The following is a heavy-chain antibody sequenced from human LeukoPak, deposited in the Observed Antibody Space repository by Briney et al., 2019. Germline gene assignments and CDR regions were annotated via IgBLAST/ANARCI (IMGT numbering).Heavy chain of an antibody. V-gene: IGHV4-61*02. CDR3: ARDCSGGSCYYR. CDR1: GGSISSGSYY. CDR2: IYTSGST. D-gene: IGHD2-15*01. Sequence: PSETLSLTCAVSGGSISSGSYYWSWIRQPAGKGLEWIGRIYTSGSTNYNPSLKSRVTISVDTSKNQFSLKLSSVTAADTAVYYCARDCSGGSCYYRWGQGTLVTVSS. J-gene: IGHJ4*02.